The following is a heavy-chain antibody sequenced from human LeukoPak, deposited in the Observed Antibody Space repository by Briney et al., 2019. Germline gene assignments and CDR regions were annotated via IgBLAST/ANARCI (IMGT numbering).Heavy chain of an antibody. CDR3: ARGPPAKPGTGYYYGMDV. CDR2: ISYDGSNK. J-gene: IGHJ6*02. V-gene: IGHV3-30*03. Sequence: GRSLRLSCAASGFTFSSYGMHWVRQAPGKGLGWVAVISYDGSNKYYADSVKGRFTISRDNSKNTLYLQMNSLRAEDTAVYYCARGPPAKPGTGYYYGMDVWGQGTTVTVSS. CDR1: GFTFSSYG. D-gene: IGHD2-2*01.